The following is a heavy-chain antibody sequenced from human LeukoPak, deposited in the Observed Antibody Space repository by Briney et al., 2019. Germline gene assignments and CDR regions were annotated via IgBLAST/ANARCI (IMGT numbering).Heavy chain of an antibody. CDR2: ISGSGGST. V-gene: IGHV3-23*01. J-gene: IGHJ6*02. CDR3: AKIMDYGDLMCYYYYGMDV. D-gene: IGHD4-17*01. CDR1: GFTFSSYA. Sequence: GGSLRLSCAASGFTFSSYAMSWVRQAPGKGLEWVSAISGSGGSTYYADSVKGRFTISRDNSKNTLYLQMNSLRAEDTAVYYCAKIMDYGDLMCYYYYGMDVWGQGTTVTVSS.